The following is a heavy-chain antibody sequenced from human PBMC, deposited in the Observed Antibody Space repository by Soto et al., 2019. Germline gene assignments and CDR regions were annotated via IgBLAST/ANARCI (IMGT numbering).Heavy chain of an antibody. CDR2: IYYSGST. Sequence: SETLSLTCTVSVGSISSYYWSWIRQPPGKGLEWIGYIYYSGSTNYNPSLKSRVTISVDTSKNQFSLKLSSVTAAGTAVYYCARVRATNYYYYYMDVWGKGTTVTVSS. D-gene: IGHD1-26*01. CDR3: ARVRATNYYYYYMDV. CDR1: VGSISSYY. V-gene: IGHV4-59*01. J-gene: IGHJ6*03.